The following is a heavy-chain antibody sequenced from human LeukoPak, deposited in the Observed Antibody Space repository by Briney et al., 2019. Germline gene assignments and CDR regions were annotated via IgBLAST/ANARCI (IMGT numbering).Heavy chain of an antibody. CDR1: GYTFTGYY. J-gene: IGHJ5*02. D-gene: IGHD6-13*01. Sequence: ASVKVSCKASGYTFTGYYMHWVRQAPGQGLEWMGRINPNSGGTNYAQKFQGRVTMTRDTSIRTAYMELSRLRSDDTAVYYCAREGYSSSWSDNWFDPWGQGTLVTVSS. V-gene: IGHV1-2*06. CDR2: INPNSGGT. CDR3: AREGYSSSWSDNWFDP.